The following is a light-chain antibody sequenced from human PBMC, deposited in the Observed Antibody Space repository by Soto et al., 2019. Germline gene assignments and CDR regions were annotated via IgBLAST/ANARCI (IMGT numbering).Light chain of an antibody. V-gene: IGLV2-11*01. CDR3: CPYAGDNSPVL. CDR1: SSDVGGYNY. Sequence: QSALTQPRSLSGSPGQSVTISCTGASSDVGGYNYVSWYQQLPDKAPKLMIYDVSRRPSGGPDRFSGSKSGNTASLTISGLQAEDEADYYCCPYAGDNSPVLFGGGTKLTVL. CDR2: DVS. J-gene: IGLJ2*01.